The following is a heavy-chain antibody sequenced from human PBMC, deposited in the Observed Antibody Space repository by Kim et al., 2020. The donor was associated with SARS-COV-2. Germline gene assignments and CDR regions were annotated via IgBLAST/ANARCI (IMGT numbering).Heavy chain of an antibody. CDR1: GFSVSSKY. CDR2: IYSGGNI. CDR3: ASRIEVQAAGTYVDC. J-gene: IGHJ4*02. D-gene: IGHD6-13*01. V-gene: IGHV3-53*01. Sequence: GGSLRLSCAASGFSVSSKYMSWVRQAPGKGLEYVSVIYSGGNIYYGDSVEGRFTVSRDSYKNTLELHMNSLRAEDTAVYYCASRIEVQAAGTYVDCWGQGTLVPVSS.